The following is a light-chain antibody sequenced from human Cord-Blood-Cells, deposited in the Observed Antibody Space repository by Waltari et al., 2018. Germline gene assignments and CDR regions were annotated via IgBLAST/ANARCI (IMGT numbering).Light chain of an antibody. J-gene: IGKJ4*01. CDR1: QSVSSY. CDR2: DAS. CDR3: QQRSNWPT. V-gene: IGKV3-11*01. Sequence: EIVLTQSPATLSLSPGERATLSCRASQSVSSYLAWYQQKPGQAPRLLIYDASNRATCIPARFSGSGSGTDFTRTISSLEPEDYAVYYCQQRSNWPTFGGGTKVEIK.